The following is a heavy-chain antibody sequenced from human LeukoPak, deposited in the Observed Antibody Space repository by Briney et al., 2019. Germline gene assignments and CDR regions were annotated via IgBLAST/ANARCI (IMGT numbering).Heavy chain of an antibody. Sequence: SETLSLTCAVSVGSISSDYWSCVRQPPGKGLEWIGYIYYSGSTNYNPSLKSRVTISVDTSKNQISLTLSSVTAADTAVYYCARVGITARPNFDYWGQGTLVTVSS. CDR1: VGSISSDY. D-gene: IGHD6-6*01. CDR2: IYYSGST. V-gene: IGHV4-59*01. J-gene: IGHJ4*02. CDR3: ARVGITARPNFDY.